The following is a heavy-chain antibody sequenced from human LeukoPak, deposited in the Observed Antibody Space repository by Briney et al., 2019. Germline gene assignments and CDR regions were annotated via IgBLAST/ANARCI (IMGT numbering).Heavy chain of an antibody. J-gene: IGHJ6*03. D-gene: IGHD6-19*01. CDR2: IYYSGST. Sequence: PSETLSLTCTVSGGSISSSSYYWGWIRQPPGKGLEWIGSIYYSGSTYYNPSLKSRVTISVDTSKNQFSLKLSSVTAADTAVYYCAKCSGWPYYYYYYMDVWGKGTTVTVSS. CDR1: GGSISSSSYY. CDR3: AKCSGWPYYYYYYMDV. V-gene: IGHV4-39*07.